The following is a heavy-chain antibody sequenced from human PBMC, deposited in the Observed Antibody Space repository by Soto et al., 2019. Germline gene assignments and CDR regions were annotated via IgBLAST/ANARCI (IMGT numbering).Heavy chain of an antibody. CDR2: MNEDGGTT. CDR3: ASDLSGRADV. J-gene: IGHJ6*02. CDR1: GFTFSSYW. D-gene: IGHD3-10*01. Sequence: LRLSCAASGFTFSSYWTHWVRQAPGKRLVWVSRMNEDGGTTDYADSVKGRFTISRDNAKNTLYLQMNSLRVEDTAVYYCASDLSGRADVWGQGTTVTVSS. V-gene: IGHV3-74*01.